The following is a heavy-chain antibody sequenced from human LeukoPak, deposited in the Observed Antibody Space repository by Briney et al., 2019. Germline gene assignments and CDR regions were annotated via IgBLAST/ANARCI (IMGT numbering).Heavy chain of an antibody. Sequence: ASVKASCKVSGGTFSSYAISWVRQAPGRGLEWMGGIIPIFGTANYAQKFQGRVTITTDESTSTAYMELSSLRSEDTAVYYCARAPMITVTDGYYYYYMDVWGKGTTVTVSS. CDR3: ARAPMITVTDGYYYYYMDV. V-gene: IGHV1-69*05. J-gene: IGHJ6*03. CDR2: IIPIFGTA. D-gene: IGHD4-11*01. CDR1: GGTFSSYA.